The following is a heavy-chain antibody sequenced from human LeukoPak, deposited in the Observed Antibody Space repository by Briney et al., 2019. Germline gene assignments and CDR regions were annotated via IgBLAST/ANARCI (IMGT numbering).Heavy chain of an antibody. Sequence: PSETLSLTCAFYDGSFSGYYWSWIRQPPGKGLEWIGEINHSGSTNYNPSLKSRVTISVDTSKNQFSLKLSSVTAADTDVYYCAGSTGFGYDFWSGPLYYFDYWGQGTLVTVSS. CDR1: DGSFSGYY. D-gene: IGHD3-3*01. CDR3: AGSTGFGYDFWSGPLYYFDY. J-gene: IGHJ4*02. V-gene: IGHV4-34*01. CDR2: INHSGST.